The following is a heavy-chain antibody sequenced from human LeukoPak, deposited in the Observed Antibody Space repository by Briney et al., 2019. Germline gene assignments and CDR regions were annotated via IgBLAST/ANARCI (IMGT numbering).Heavy chain of an antibody. D-gene: IGHD4-23*01. J-gene: IGHJ4*02. Sequence: GGSLRLSCVASGFTFSSYSMHWVRQAPGKGLEWVAVISYDGSNKYYADSVKGRFTISRDNSKNTLYLQMSSLRAEDTAVYYCARGRPHGNDYWGQGTLVTVSS. CDR2: ISYDGSNK. V-gene: IGHV3-30-3*01. CDR1: GFTFSSYS. CDR3: ARGRPHGNDY.